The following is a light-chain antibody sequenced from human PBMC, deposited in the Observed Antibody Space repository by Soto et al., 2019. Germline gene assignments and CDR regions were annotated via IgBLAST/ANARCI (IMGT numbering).Light chain of an antibody. J-gene: IGLJ1*01. Sequence: QSALTQPPSAPGSPGQSVSISCTGTVNDVGTYNFVSWYQQHPGKAPKPLIYEVTKRPSGVPDRFSGSKSGNTASLTVSGLQAEDEAEYFCSSYTGDRHFYVFGTGTKVTVL. CDR2: EVT. V-gene: IGLV2-8*01. CDR1: VNDVGTYNF. CDR3: SSYTGDRHFYV.